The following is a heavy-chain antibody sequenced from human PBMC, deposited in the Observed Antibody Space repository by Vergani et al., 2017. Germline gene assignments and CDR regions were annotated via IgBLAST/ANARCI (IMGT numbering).Heavy chain of an antibody. J-gene: IGHJ3*02. CDR1: GGTFSSYA. V-gene: IGHV1-69*01. CDR2: IIPIFGTA. D-gene: IGHD2-2*01. Sequence: QVQLVQSGAEVKKPGSSVKVSCKASGGTFSSYAISWVRQAPGQGLEWMGGIIPIFGTANYAQKFQGRVTITADESTSTAYMELSSLRSEDTAVYYCARRPLGYCSSTSCRGQAFDIWGQGTMVTVPS. CDR3: ARRPLGYCSSTSCRGQAFDI.